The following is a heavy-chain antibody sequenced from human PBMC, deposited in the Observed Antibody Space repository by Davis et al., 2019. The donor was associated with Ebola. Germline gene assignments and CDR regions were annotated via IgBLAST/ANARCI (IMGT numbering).Heavy chain of an antibody. CDR1: GFTFSSYW. CDR3: ARDPSYYYDSSGLNTYFDY. V-gene: IGHV3-74*01. J-gene: IGHJ4*02. Sequence: PGGSLRLSCAASGFTFSSYWMHWVRQAPGKGLVWVSRINSDGSSTSYADSVKGRFTISRDNAKNTLYLQMDSLRAEDTAVYYCARDPSYYYDSSGLNTYFDYWGQGTLVTVSS. D-gene: IGHD3-22*01. CDR2: INSDGSST.